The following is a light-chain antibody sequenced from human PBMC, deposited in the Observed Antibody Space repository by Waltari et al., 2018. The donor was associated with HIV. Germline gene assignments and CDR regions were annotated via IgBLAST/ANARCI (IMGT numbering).Light chain of an antibody. CDR1: NSNISRNT. CDR2: GKN. CDR3: ASWDDSFNGPV. V-gene: IGLV1-44*01. Sequence: QSVLTQPPSASGTPGQRVTISCSGSNSNISRNTVSWFQQLPGTAPKVHIYGKNQRPSGVPDRFSGSKSGTSASLAISGLQSDDEADYFCASWDDSFNGPVFGGGTKLTVV. J-gene: IGLJ2*01.